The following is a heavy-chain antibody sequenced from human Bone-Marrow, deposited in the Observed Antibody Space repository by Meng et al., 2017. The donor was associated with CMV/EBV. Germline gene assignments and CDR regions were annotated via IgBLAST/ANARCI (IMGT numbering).Heavy chain of an antibody. CDR3: AREYQLLYNWLDP. J-gene: IGHJ5*02. D-gene: IGHD2-2*01. V-gene: IGHV1-2*02. CDR2: INPNSGGT. CDR1: GYTFTNYF. Sequence: ASVKVSCKASGYTFTNYFIHWLRQAPGQGLEWMGRINPNSGGTNYAQKFQGRVTMTRDTSISTAYMELSRLRSDDTAVYYCAREYQLLYNWLDPWGQGTLVTVSS.